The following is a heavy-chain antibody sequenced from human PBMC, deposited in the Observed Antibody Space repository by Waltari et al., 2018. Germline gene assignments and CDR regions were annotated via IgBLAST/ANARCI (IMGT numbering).Heavy chain of an antibody. CDR2: INHSGST. CDR3: ARRGVAVNRVARYWYCDL. Sequence: QVQLQQWGAGLLKPSETLSLTCAVYGGSFSGYYWSWIRQPPGKGLEWIGEINHSGSTNYNPALKSRVTISVDTSKDQFSLKLSSVTAADTAVYYCARRGVAVNRVARYWYCDLWGRGTLVTVSS. J-gene: IGHJ2*01. D-gene: IGHD4-4*01. CDR1: GGSFSGYY. V-gene: IGHV4-34*01.